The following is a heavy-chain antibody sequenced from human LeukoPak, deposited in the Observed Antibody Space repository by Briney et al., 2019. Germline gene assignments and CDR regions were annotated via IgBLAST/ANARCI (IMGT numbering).Heavy chain of an antibody. J-gene: IGHJ5*02. CDR3: ARYAALSGPNWLNP. Sequence: SETLSLTCTVSGGSIIGYWWSWIRQPPGKGLEWIGNIRYNGNTYSNPSLKSRVTISVDTSKNQFSMKLSSVTAADTAMYYCARYAALSGPNWLNPWGRGTLVTVSS. D-gene: IGHD6-19*01. CDR1: GGSIIGYW. V-gene: IGHV4-59*01. CDR2: IRYNGNT.